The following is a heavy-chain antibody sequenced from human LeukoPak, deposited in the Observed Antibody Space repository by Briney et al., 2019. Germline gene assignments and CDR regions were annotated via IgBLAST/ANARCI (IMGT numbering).Heavy chain of an antibody. CDR2: IIPILGIA. J-gene: IGHJ4*02. D-gene: IGHD4-17*01. CDR1: GGTFSSYA. CDR3: ARDRGSYGDYGY. V-gene: IGHV1-69*04. Sequence: GASVKVSCKASGGTFSSYAISWVRQAPGQGLEWMGRIIPILGIANYAQKFQGRVTITADKSTSTAYMELSSLRSEDTAVYYCARDRGSYGDYGYWGQGTLVTVSS.